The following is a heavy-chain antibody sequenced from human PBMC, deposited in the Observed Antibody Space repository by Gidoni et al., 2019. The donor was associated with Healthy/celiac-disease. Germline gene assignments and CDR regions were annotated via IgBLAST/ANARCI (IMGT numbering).Heavy chain of an antibody. CDR1: GYTFTGYY. V-gene: IGHV1-46*01. Sequence: QVQLVQSGAEVKRPGASVKVSCTASGYTFTGYYMHWVRQAPGQGLEWMGIINPSDGSTSYAQKFQGRVTMTRDTSTSTVYMELSSLRSEDTAVYYCARNHYYFYMDVWGKGTTVTVSS. CDR3: ARNHYYFYMDV. J-gene: IGHJ6*03. CDR2: INPSDGST.